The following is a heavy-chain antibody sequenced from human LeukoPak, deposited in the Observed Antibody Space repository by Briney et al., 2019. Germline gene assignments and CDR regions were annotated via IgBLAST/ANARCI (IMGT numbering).Heavy chain of an antibody. D-gene: IGHD3-10*01. CDR3: AASGFGFGELPSYFYYYMDV. J-gene: IGHJ6*03. V-gene: IGHV1-58*02. Sequence: SVKVSCKASGFTFTRSAMQWVRQARGQRLEWIGWIVVGSGNTKYAQKFQERVTITRDMSTGTAYMELSSLRSEDTAVYYCAASGFGFGELPSYFYYYMDVWGKGTAVTISS. CDR1: GFTFTRSA. CDR2: IVVGSGNT.